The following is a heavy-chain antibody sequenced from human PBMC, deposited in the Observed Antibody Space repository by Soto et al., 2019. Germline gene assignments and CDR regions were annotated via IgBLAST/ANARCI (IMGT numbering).Heavy chain of an antibody. V-gene: IGHV1-8*01. CDR1: GYTFTSYD. D-gene: IGHD6-13*01. Sequence: GASVKVSCKASGYTFTSYDINCVRQATGQGLEWMGWMNPNSGNTGYAQKFQGRVTMTRNTSISTAYMELSSLGSEDTAVYYCARRGIAAAGYYYYYYFDLWGRGTLVTVSS. J-gene: IGHJ2*01. CDR2: MNPNSGNT. CDR3: ARRGIAAAGYYYYYYFDL.